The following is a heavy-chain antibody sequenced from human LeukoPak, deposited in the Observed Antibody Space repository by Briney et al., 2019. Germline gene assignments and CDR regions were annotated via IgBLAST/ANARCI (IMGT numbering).Heavy chain of an antibody. CDR3: ARLPATYSGCWPNECDY. V-gene: IGHV4-4*09. CDR1: GGTISSYY. Sequence: SETLSLTCTASGGTISSYYRSWIRQPPGKGLEWIGSIYTSGSNNYNPSLMSRVTIYVDTSKNLYSLKLSSEAAADSAVYYGARLPATYSGCWPNECDYWGQGTLVTVSS. J-gene: IGHJ4*02. CDR2: IYTSGSN. D-gene: IGHD6-13*01.